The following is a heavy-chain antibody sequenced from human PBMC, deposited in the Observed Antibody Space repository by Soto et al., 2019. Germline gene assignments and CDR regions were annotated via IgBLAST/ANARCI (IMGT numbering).Heavy chain of an antibody. CDR1: GGTFSSYA. Sequence: ASVKVSCKASGGTFSSYAISWVRQAPGQGLEWMGGIIPIFGTANYAQKFQGRVTMTRDTSLGTAYLVLNRLESDDTAVYYCARSDDLWGPGTLVTVSS. CDR2: IIPIFGTA. CDR3: ARSDDL. J-gene: IGHJ4*02. V-gene: IGHV1-69*05.